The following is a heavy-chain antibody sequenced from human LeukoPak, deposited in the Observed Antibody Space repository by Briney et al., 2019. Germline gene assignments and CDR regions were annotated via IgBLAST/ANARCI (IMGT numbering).Heavy chain of an antibody. J-gene: IGHJ6*03. CDR3: ARETFSSGYHPKDSNYYYMDV. CDR2: ISAYNGNT. V-gene: IGHV1-18*01. D-gene: IGHD3-22*01. Sequence: ASVKVSCKASGYTFTSYGISWVRQAPGQGLEWMGWISAYNGNTNYAQKLQGRGTMTTDTSTSTAYMELRSLRSDDTAVYYCARETFSSGYHPKDSNYYYMDVWGKGTTVTVSS. CDR1: GYTFTSYG.